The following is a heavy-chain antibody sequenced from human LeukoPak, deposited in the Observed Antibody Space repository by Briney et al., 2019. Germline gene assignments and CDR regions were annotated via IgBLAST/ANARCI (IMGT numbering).Heavy chain of an antibody. CDR3: ARDPGIGSSWDLYYYYGMDV. CDR2: ISSSSSYI. D-gene: IGHD6-13*01. Sequence: GGSLRLSCAASGFTFSSYSMNWVRQAPGKGLEWVSSISSSSSYIYYADSVKGRFTISRDNAKNSLYLQMNSLRAEDTAVYYCARDPGIGSSWDLYYYYGMDVWGQGTTVTVSS. CDR1: GFTFSSYS. V-gene: IGHV3-21*04. J-gene: IGHJ6*02.